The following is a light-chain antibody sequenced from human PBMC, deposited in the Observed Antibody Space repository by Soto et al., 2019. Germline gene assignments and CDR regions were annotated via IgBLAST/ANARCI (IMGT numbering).Light chain of an antibody. CDR2: GNN. Sequence: QPVLTQPPSVSGAPGQRVAISCAGSSSKTGAGYDVHWYHQLPGAAPKLLVSGNNSRPSGVPDRFSASKSGTSASLAITGLQTEDEAQYYCQSYDSRLTAYVFGTGTKVTVL. V-gene: IGLV1-40*01. CDR3: QSYDSRLTAYV. J-gene: IGLJ1*01. CDR1: SSKTGAGYD.